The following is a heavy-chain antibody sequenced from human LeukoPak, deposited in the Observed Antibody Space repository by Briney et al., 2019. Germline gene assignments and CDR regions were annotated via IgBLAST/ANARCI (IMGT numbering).Heavy chain of an antibody. V-gene: IGHV3-30*04. CDR1: GFTFSTFA. CDR3: ARDVGGGDTFDY. CDR2: ISYDGSDK. D-gene: IGHD2-21*02. J-gene: IGHJ4*02. Sequence: PGGSLRLSCAASGFTFSTFAMIWVRQPPGKGLEWVALISYDGSDKYYADSVKGRFTISRDNSKNTLFLQMNSLRAEDTAVYFCARDVGGGDTFDYWGQGTLVTVSS.